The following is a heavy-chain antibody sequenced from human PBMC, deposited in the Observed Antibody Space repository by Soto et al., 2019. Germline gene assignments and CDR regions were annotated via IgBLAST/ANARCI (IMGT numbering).Heavy chain of an antibody. Sequence: QVQLQESGPGLVKPSETLSLTCTVSGGSISSYYWSWIRQPPGKGLEWIGYIYYSGSTNYNPSLRSRVPISVDTSKNQYPLNLSSVTAADTAVYYCARRWGTTFDYWGQGTRVTVSS. V-gene: IGHV4-59*08. CDR3: ARRWGTTFDY. D-gene: IGHD3-16*01. CDR1: GGSISSYY. CDR2: IYYSGST. J-gene: IGHJ4*02.